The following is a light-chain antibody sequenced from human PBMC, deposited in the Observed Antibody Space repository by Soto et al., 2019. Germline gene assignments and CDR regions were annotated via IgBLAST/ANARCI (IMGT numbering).Light chain of an antibody. CDR1: QSISRY. CDR2: AAS. CDR3: QHSYSTPPMYT. V-gene: IGKV1-39*01. Sequence: DIQMTQSPSSVSASVVDRVTITCRASQSISRYLNWFQQKPGKAPKLLIYAASTLQTGVPSRFSGSGSGTDFTLTISSRQPEDFATYYWQHSYSTPPMYTFGQGTKLAIK. J-gene: IGKJ2*01.